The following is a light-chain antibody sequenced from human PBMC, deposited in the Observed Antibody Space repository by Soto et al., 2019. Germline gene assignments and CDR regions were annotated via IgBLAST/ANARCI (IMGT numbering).Light chain of an antibody. V-gene: IGKV1-5*01. CDR3: QQYNGYSTWT. J-gene: IGKJ1*01. Sequence: DIQMTQSPSTLSASVGDRVTITCRASQSISTYLAWYQQKPGKAPKVLIWNAYTLHRGVSSRFSGSGSGTEFTITISSLQPDDFATYYCQQYNGYSTWTFGQGTKVEIK. CDR1: QSISTY. CDR2: NAY.